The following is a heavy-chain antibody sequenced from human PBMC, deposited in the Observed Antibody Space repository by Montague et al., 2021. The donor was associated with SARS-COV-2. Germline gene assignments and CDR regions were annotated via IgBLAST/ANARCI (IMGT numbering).Heavy chain of an antibody. V-gene: IGHV3-20*01. CDR3: SRGGGMIRGVVDF. CDR2: ISRSGDST. Sequence: SLRLSCAVSGFTFDDCGMSWVRQAPGKGLEWVSDISRSGDSTAYGDSVKGRFTISRDNAKNPLYLQMNSLRVEDTAFYHCSRGGGMIRGVVDFWGQGILVSVSS. J-gene: IGHJ4*02. CDR1: GFTFDDCG. D-gene: IGHD3-10*01.